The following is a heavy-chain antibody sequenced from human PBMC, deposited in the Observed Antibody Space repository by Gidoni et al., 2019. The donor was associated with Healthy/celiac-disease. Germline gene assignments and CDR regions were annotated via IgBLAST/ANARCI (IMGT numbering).Heavy chain of an antibody. Sequence: QVQLVQSGAEVKKPGASVKVSCKASGYTFTGYYMPWVRQAPGQGLEWMGWINPNSGGTNYAQKFQGRVTMTRDTSISTAYMELSRLRSDDTAVYYCARGNSNYGGWYYYYYGMDVWGQGTTVTVSS. CDR1: GYTFTGYY. CDR3: ARGNSNYGGWYYYYYGMDV. D-gene: IGHD4-4*01. J-gene: IGHJ6*02. CDR2: INPNSGGT. V-gene: IGHV1-2*02.